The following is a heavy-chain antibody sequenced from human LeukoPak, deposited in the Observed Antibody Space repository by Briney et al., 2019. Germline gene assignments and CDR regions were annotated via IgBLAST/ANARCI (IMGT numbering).Heavy chain of an antibody. CDR1: GFTFSRYA. CDR3: VKSAGFDWLSPLDAFDI. V-gene: IGHV3-64D*06. Sequence: GGSLRLSCAASGFTFSRYAMHWVRQAPGKGLEYVSAISSSGGSTYYADSVKGRFTISRDNSKDTLYLQMSSLRAEDTTVYYCVKSAGFDWLSPLDAFDIWGHGTMVTVSS. D-gene: IGHD3-9*01. CDR2: ISSSGGST. J-gene: IGHJ3*02.